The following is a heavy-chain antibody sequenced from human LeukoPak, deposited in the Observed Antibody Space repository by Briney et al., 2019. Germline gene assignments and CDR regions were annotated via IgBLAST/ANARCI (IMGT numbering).Heavy chain of an antibody. CDR2: ILSKVSGGTT. J-gene: IGHJ4*02. CDR3: TPDQVYFDGGGVRADN. Sequence: GGSLRLSCVGSGFHFTNAWMSWVRQARGKGLEWIGRILSKVSGGTTDYAAPVKGRFTISRDDSKNTLYLEVSSVEIEDTALYYCTPDQVYFDGGGVRADNWGQGTRVTVSS. V-gene: IGHV3-15*01. CDR1: GFHFTNAW. D-gene: IGHD3-9*01.